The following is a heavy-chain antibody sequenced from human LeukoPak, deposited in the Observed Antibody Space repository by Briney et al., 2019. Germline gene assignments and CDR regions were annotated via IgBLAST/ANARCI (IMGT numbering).Heavy chain of an antibody. D-gene: IGHD6-19*01. CDR3: AREGSVAGTVLYYYYYMDV. CDR2: VSSGSSTI. Sequence: GGSLRLSCAASGFTFSDYYMSWIRQAPGKALEWVSYVSSGSSTIYYADSVKGRFTVSRDNAKNSLYLQMNSLRAEDTAVYYCAREGSVAGTVLYYYYYMDVWGKGTTVTISS. J-gene: IGHJ6*03. CDR1: GFTFSDYY. V-gene: IGHV3-11*04.